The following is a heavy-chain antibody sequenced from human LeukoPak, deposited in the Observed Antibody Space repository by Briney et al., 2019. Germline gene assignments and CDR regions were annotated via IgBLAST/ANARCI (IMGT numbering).Heavy chain of an antibody. CDR1: EFPFWNYW. D-gene: IGHD2-2*01. CDR3: ARGEPHCSTSTCSRRRMDV. V-gene: IGHV3-7*01. Sequence: GGSLRLSCAASEFPFWNYWMTWVRRAPGRGLEWVANVNQGGSYKNYVDSVRGRFTISRDNAKNEGYLQMDSLRVEDSAVYYCARGEPHCSTSTCSRRRMDVWGQGTTVTVSS. CDR2: VNQGGSYK. J-gene: IGHJ6*02.